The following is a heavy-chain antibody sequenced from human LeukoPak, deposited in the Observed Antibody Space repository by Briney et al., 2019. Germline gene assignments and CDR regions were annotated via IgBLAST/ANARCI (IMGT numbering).Heavy chain of an antibody. CDR1: GYTFTSYA. J-gene: IGHJ4*02. CDR3: ARQYSSSWYDY. CDR2: INPSGGST. D-gene: IGHD6-13*01. Sequence: ASVKVSCKASGYTFTSYAMNWVRQAPGQGLEWMGIINPSGGSTSYAQKFQGRVTMTRDMSTSTVYMELSSLRSEDTAVYYCARQYSSSWYDYWGQGTLVTVSS. V-gene: IGHV1-46*01.